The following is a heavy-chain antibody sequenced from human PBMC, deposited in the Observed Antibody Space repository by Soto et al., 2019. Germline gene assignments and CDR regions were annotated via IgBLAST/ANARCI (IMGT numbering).Heavy chain of an antibody. V-gene: IGHV3-21*01. Sequence: GVSMTVSSAAAGLTFRSYSKNLVRLDTGKGLEWVSSISSSSSYIYYADSVKGRFTISRDNAKNSLYLQMNSLRAEDTAVYYCARERWFGEPDAFDIWGQGTMVTVSS. CDR2: ISSSSSYI. CDR1: GLTFRSYS. D-gene: IGHD3-10*01. CDR3: ARERWFGEPDAFDI. J-gene: IGHJ3*02.